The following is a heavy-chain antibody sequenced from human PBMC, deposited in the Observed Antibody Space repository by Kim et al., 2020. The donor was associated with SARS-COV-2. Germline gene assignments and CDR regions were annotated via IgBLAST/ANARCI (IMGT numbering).Heavy chain of an antibody. Sequence: SETLSLTCTVSGASIANSGNYWTWIRQQPGKGLECVGYIFYTGTTYYNPALKSRITMSVDTSKNQFSLKLNSVTAADTAVYFCATLGKRYGNSIDFWGQGTLVTVSS. CDR3: ATLGKRYGNSIDF. J-gene: IGHJ4*02. CDR2: IFYTGTT. V-gene: IGHV4-31*03. CDR1: GASIANSGNY. D-gene: IGHD2-15*01.